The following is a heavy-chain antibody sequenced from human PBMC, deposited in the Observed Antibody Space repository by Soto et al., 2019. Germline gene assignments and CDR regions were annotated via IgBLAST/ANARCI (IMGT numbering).Heavy chain of an antibody. CDR2: MYYSGST. Sequence: QLQLQESGPGLVKPSATLSLTCTVSGGSFSSSSYYWGWIRHPPGKGLEWIGSMYYSGSTYYHPSLKSRVDISVDTSKNQYSLKLSSVTAAYTAVYYCARQQMGTYFDYWGQGTLVTVSS. CDR3: ARQQMGTYFDY. J-gene: IGHJ4*02. CDR1: GGSFSSSSYY. V-gene: IGHV4-39*01. D-gene: IGHD7-27*01.